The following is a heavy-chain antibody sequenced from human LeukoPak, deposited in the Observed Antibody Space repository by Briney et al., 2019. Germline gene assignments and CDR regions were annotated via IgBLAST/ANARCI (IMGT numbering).Heavy chain of an antibody. D-gene: IGHD5-18*01. J-gene: IGHJ5*02. CDR2: INHSGST. V-gene: IGHV4-34*01. CDR1: GGSFSGYY. CDR3: ARGARGYSYGYKRPWFDP. Sequence: SETLSLTCAVYGGSFSGYYWSWIRQPPGKGREWIGEINHSGSTNYNPSLKSRVTISVDTSKNQFSLKLSSVTAADTAVYYCARGARGYSYGYKRPWFDPWGQGTLVTVSS.